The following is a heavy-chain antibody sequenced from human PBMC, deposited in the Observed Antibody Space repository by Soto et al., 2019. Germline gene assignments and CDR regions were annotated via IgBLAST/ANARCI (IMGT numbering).Heavy chain of an antibody. CDR3: ARGGRPDM. CDR1: GFTFSDSY. V-gene: IGHV3-11*01. D-gene: IGHD1-26*01. Sequence: QVQLVESGGGLVKPGGSLRLSCVASGFTFSDSYISWIRQAPGKGLERLSYISSSVDSTHYEDSVKGRLTISGDNAKNSLYLKMSSLRAEDTAVYDCARGGRPDMWGQGTMVTVSS. CDR2: ISSSVDST. J-gene: IGHJ3*02.